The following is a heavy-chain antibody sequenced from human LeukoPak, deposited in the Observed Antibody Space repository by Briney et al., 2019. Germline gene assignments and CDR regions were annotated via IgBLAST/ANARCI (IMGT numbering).Heavy chain of an antibody. Sequence: SETLSLTCTLSGGSISSYYWSWIRQPPGKGLEWIGYIYYSGSTNYNPSLKSRVTISVDTSKNQFSLKLSSVTAADTAVYYCARGGRFDYGDYWGQGTLVTVSS. V-gene: IGHV4-59*01. D-gene: IGHD1-26*01. CDR2: IYYSGST. J-gene: IGHJ4*02. CDR1: GGSISSYY. CDR3: ARGGRFDYGDY.